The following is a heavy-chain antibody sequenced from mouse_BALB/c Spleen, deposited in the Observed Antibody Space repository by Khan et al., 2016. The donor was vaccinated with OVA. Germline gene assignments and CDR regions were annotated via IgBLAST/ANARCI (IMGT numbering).Heavy chain of an antibody. CDR2: TNPTNGRT. CDR1: GYTFTSYW. CDR3: ARIKKIVATDFDY. D-gene: IGHD1-1*01. V-gene: IGHV1S81*02. J-gene: IGHJ2*01. Sequence: QVQLQQPGAELVKAGASVKMSCKASGYTFTSYWMHWVKQRLGQGLEWFAETNPTNGRTYNHEKFKSNATLTVDKSSSTAYMLLSGPTFEDSAVYYCARIKKIVATDFDYWGQGTTLTVSS.